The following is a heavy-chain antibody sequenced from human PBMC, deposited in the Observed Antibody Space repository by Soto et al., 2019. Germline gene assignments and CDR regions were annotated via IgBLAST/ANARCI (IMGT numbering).Heavy chain of an antibody. CDR2: IDHDGRST. Sequence: PGGSLRLSFAASGFSFSIYWMHWVRQGPGKGLVWVSRIDHDGRSTSYADSVKGRFTISRDNAKNTLSLQMNSLTVEDTGVYYCVRKAGASYMPAEYFQHWGQGTLVTVSS. J-gene: IGHJ1*01. V-gene: IGHV3-74*01. CDR3: VRKAGASYMPAEYFQH. D-gene: IGHD2-2*01. CDR1: GFSFSIYW.